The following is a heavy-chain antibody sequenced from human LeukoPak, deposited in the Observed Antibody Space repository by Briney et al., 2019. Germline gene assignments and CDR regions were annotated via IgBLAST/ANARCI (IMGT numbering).Heavy chain of an antibody. CDR2: IKSKTDGGTT. CDR1: GFTFSNAL. Sequence: GGSLRLSCAASGFTFSNALMSWVRQAPGKGLEWVGRIKSKTDGGTTDYAAPVKGRFTISRDDSKNTLYLQMNSLKTEDTAVYYCTTDKLGYSSSWAPWGQGTLVTVSS. D-gene: IGHD6-13*01. V-gene: IGHV3-15*01. J-gene: IGHJ5*02. CDR3: TTDKLGYSSSWAP.